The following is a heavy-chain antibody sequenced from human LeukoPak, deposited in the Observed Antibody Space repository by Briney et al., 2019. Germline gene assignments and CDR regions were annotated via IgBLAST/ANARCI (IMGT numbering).Heavy chain of an antibody. CDR3: ARFVYSNYLAY. J-gene: IGHJ4*02. CDR1: GFTFSSYS. V-gene: IGHV3-23*01. CDR2: ISGSGGST. D-gene: IGHD4-11*01. Sequence: GGSLRLSCAASGFTFSSYSMSWVRQAPGKGLEWVSGISGSGGSTYYADSVKGRFTISRDNSKNTLYLLMNSLRAEDTAVYYCARFVYSNYLAYWGQGTLVTVFS.